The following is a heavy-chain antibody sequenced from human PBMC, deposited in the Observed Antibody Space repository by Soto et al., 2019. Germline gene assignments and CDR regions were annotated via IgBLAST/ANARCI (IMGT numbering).Heavy chain of an antibody. D-gene: IGHD2-2*01. CDR2: ISYDGSDK. V-gene: IGHV3-30*09. J-gene: IGHJ6*02. CDR3: ARERGYCDSTTCYHYYYYGMDV. CDR1: GFTFSTYT. Sequence: QVQLVESGGGVVQPGRSLRLSCAASGFTFSTYTMHWVRQAPGKGLEWVAVISYDGSDKYYADSVKGRFAISRDDSKNALHQQMNSLRADDTAVYYCARERGYCDSTTCYHYYYYGMDVWGQGTTVTVSS.